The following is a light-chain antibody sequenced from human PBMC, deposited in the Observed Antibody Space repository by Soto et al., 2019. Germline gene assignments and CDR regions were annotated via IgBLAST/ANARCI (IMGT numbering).Light chain of an antibody. CDR2: AAS. Sequence: DIQMTQSPSSVSASVGDRVTITCRASQSISSSLAWYQQKPGTVPKLLIYAASSLQSGVPSRFSGSGAGTEFTLSITSLQPEDFGTYYCQQGDSFPITCGQGTRLESK. CDR3: QQGDSFPIT. CDR1: QSISSS. J-gene: IGKJ5*01. V-gene: IGKV1-12*01.